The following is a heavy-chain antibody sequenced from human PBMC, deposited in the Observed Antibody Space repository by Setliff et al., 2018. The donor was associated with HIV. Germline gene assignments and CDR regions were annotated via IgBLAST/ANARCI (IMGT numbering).Heavy chain of an antibody. Sequence: PGGSLRLSCAVSGFTFSGYGMSWVRQASGKGLEWVSGISAGGGGTNYADSVKGRFTISRDNSKNTLYLQMNSLRAEDTAVYYCARLGIGRYCNISSCYLNQWGQGTLVTVS. CDR3: ARLGIGRYCNISSCYLNQ. J-gene: IGHJ4*02. CDR2: ISAGGGGT. D-gene: IGHD6-19*01. CDR1: GFTFSGYG. V-gene: IGHV3-23*01.